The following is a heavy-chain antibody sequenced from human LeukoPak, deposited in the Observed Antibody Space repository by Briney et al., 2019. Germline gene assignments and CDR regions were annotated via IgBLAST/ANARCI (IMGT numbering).Heavy chain of an antibody. CDR1: GGSFSGYY. CDR2: INHSGST. CDR3: ARGRWSNSTAGGVYFDY. V-gene: IGHV4-34*01. Sequence: SETLSLTCAAYGGSFSGYYWSWIRQPPGKGLEWIGEINHSGSTNYNPSLKSRVTISVDTSKNQFSLKLSSVTAADTAVYYCARGRWSNSTAGGVYFDYWGQGTLVTVSS. D-gene: IGHD4-23*01. J-gene: IGHJ4*02.